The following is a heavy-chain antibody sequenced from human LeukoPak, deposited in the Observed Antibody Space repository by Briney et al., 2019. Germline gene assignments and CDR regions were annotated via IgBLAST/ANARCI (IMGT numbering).Heavy chain of an antibody. CDR3: ARARFGELLGRFDP. J-gene: IGHJ5*02. CDR2: INHSGST. V-gene: IGHV4-34*01. CDR1: GGSVSSYY. Sequence: PSETLSLTCAVYGGSVSSYYWSWIRQPPGKGLEWIGEINHSGSTNYNPSLKSRVTISVDTSKNQFSLKLSSVTAADTAVYYCARARFGELLGRFDPWGQGALVTVSS. D-gene: IGHD3-10*01.